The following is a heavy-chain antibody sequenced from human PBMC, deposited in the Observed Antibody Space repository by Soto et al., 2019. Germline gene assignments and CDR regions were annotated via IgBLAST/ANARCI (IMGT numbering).Heavy chain of an antibody. Sequence: QVHLVESGGGLVKPGGSLRLSCAASGFTFSGHYMNWIRQSPGKGLEWVSYISGSSSDTNYADSVKGRFTISRDNAKNSLYLEMNSLRDEDTAVYYCARLARLADYWGQGTLVTVSS. D-gene: IGHD6-19*01. V-gene: IGHV3-11*05. CDR2: ISGSSSDT. J-gene: IGHJ4*02. CDR1: GFTFSGHY. CDR3: ARLARLADY.